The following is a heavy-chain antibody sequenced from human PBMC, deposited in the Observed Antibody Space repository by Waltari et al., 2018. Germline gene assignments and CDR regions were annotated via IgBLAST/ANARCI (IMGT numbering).Heavy chain of an antibody. J-gene: IGHJ4*02. CDR3: AHRMGIGEGFDY. V-gene: IGHV2-5*01. CDR2: IYWNDDK. Sequence: QITLKESGPTLVKPTQTLTLTCTFSGFSLSTSGVGVAWIRQPPGKALEWLALIYWNDDKRYSPPLKSRLTITKDTSKNQVVLTMTNMDPVDTATYYCAHRMGIGEGFDYWGQGTLVTVSS. CDR1: GFSLSTSGVG. D-gene: IGHD3-10*01.